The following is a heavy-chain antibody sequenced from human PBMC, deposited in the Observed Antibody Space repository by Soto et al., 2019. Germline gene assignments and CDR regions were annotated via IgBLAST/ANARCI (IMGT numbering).Heavy chain of an antibody. V-gene: IGHV4-59*04. CDR2: IYYSGST. CDR3: VRERGGCTGGSCYDYDY. Sequence: PSETLSLTCTVSGGSISSYYWSWIRQPPGKGLEWIGYIYYSGSTSYNPSLKSRLSMSVDTSKNQFSLRLSSVTAADTAVYYCVRERGGCTGGSCYDYDYWGQGTLVTVSS. J-gene: IGHJ4*02. D-gene: IGHD2-15*01. CDR1: GGSISSYY.